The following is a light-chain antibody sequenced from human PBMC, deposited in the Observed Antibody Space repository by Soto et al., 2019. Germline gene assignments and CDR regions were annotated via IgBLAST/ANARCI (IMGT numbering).Light chain of an antibody. J-gene: IGKJ3*01. CDR1: QSISSY. CDR3: QQSYSTPRS. Sequence: DIQMTQSPSSLSASVGDRVTITCRASQSISSYLNWYQQKPGKAPKLLIYAASSLQSGVPSRFSGSGYGTYFTLTISSLQAEDFATYYCQQSYSTPRSVGPGTKVDIK. V-gene: IGKV1-39*01. CDR2: AAS.